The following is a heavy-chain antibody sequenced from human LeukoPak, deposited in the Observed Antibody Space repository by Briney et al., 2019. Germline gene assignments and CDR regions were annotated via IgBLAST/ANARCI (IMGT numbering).Heavy chain of an antibody. Sequence: PSETLSLTCAVYGGSFSGYYWSWIRQPPGKGLEWIGEINHSGSTNYNPSLKSRVTISVDTSKNQFSLKLSSVTAADTAVYYCARGRTGSNGGYEPLDYWGQGTLVTVSS. V-gene: IGHV4-34*01. CDR3: ARGRTGSNGGYEPLDY. D-gene: IGHD5-12*01. J-gene: IGHJ4*02. CDR1: GGSFSGYY. CDR2: INHSGST.